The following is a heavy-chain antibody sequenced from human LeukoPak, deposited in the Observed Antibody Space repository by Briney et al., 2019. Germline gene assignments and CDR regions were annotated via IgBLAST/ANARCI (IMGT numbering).Heavy chain of an antibody. CDR2: IYSGGRT. CDR1: GVTVNSNY. J-gene: IGHJ4*02. Sequence: GGSLRLSCAASGVTVNSNYNSWVRQAPGKGLECVSVIYSGGRTYYADPVKGRFTVSRDNSKNTLYLQMSSLRAEDTAVYYCGEGHSSSWSGGFWGQGTMVTVSS. V-gene: IGHV3-66*01. CDR3: GEGHSSSWSGGF. D-gene: IGHD6-13*01.